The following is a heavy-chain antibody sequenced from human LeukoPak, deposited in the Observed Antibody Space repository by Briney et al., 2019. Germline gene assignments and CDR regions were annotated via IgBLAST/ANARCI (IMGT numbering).Heavy chain of an antibody. CDR2: IHYSGST. Sequence: SETLSLTCTVSGGSISSYYWSWIRQPPGKGLEWIGYIHYSGSTNYNPSLKSRVTISVDTSKNQFSLKLSSVTAADTAVYYCARVDSNAPAFDYWGQGTLVAVSS. CDR1: GGSISSYY. D-gene: IGHD4-11*01. CDR3: ARVDSNAPAFDY. V-gene: IGHV4-59*01. J-gene: IGHJ4*02.